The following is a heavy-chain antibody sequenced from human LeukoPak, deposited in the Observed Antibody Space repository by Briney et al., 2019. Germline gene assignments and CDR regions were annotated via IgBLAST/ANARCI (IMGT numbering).Heavy chain of an antibody. Sequence: ASVKVSCKASGYTFTSYGISWVRQAPGQGLEWMGWISAYNGKTNYAQKLQGRVTMTTDTSTSTAYMELRSLRSDDTAVYYCARDGVWGRTYYYDSSGYYPFDYWGQGTLVTVSS. V-gene: IGHV1-18*01. CDR2: ISAYNGKT. D-gene: IGHD3-22*01. CDR1: GYTFTSYG. J-gene: IGHJ4*02. CDR3: ARDGVWGRTYYYDSSGYYPFDY.